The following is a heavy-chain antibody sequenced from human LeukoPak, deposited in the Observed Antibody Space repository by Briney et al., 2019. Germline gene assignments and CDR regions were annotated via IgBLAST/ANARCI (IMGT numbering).Heavy chain of an antibody. CDR3: ARDPDFGDRLDYFDY. V-gene: IGHV3-7*01. D-gene: IGHD4-17*01. Sequence: PGGSLRLSCAASGFTFSRHWMGWVRQAPGKGLEWVASIKQDGSQYYVDSVKGRFFISRDNAKNSVSLQMNSLRGEDTAVYYCARDPDFGDRLDYFDYWGQGTLVTVS. CDR1: GFTFSRHW. J-gene: IGHJ4*02. CDR2: IKQDGSQ.